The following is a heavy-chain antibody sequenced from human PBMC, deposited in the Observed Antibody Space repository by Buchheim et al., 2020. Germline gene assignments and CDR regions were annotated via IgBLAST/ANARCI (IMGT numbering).Heavy chain of an antibody. CDR3: ARQGADYYYYMDV. V-gene: IGHV4-39*01. Sequence: QLQLQESGPGLVKPSETLSLTCTVSGGSISSSSYYWGWIRQPPGKGLEWIGSIYCSGSTYYKPPPKSRVTITVDTSKNQFHLKLSSVIAADTAVYYCARQGADYYYYMDVWGKGTT. CDR2: IYCSGST. J-gene: IGHJ6*03. CDR1: GGSISSSSYY.